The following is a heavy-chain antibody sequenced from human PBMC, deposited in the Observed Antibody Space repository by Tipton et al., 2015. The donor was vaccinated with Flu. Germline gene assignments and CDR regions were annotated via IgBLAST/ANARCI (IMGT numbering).Heavy chain of an antibody. V-gene: IGHV4-38-2*01. D-gene: IGHD3-22*01. J-gene: IGHJ6*02. CDR2: IYRSGST. CDR1: GYSINSGYY. Sequence: TLSLTCSVSGYSINSGYYWGWVRRPPGKGLEWIGTIYRSGSTYYNPSLKSRLTISVDTSQNQFSLRLSSVTAADTAVYYCARVYDSSGYYYPRGGNYYGMDVWGQGTTVTVSS. CDR3: ARVYDSSGYYYPRGGNYYGMDV.